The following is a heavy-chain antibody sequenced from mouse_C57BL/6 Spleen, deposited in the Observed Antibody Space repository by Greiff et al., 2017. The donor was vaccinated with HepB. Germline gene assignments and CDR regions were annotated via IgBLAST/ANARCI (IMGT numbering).Heavy chain of an antibody. D-gene: IGHD3-2*02. J-gene: IGHJ2*01. CDR1: GFTFSDFY. Sequence: EVMLVESGGGLVQSGRSLRLSCATSGFTFSDFYMEWVRQAPGKGLEWIAASRNKANDYTTEYSASVKGRFIVSRDTSQSILYLQMNALRAEDTAIYYCARGTAQALYFDYWGQGTTLTVSS. V-gene: IGHV7-1*01. CDR3: ARGTAQALYFDY. CDR2: SRNKANDYTT.